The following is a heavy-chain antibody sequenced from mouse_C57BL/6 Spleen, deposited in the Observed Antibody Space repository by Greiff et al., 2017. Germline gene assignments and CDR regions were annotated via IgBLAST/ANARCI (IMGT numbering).Heavy chain of an antibody. CDR3: AREQKGLDY. V-gene: IGHV1-64*01. Sequence: QVQLQQPGAELVKPGASVKLSCKASGYTFTSYWMHWVKQRPGQSLEWIGMIHPNSGSTNYNEKFKSKATLTVDKSSSTAYMQLNSLTSEDSAVYYCAREQKGLDYWGQGTTLTVSA. D-gene: IGHD3-3*01. CDR2: IHPNSGST. CDR1: GYTFTSYW. J-gene: IGHJ2*01.